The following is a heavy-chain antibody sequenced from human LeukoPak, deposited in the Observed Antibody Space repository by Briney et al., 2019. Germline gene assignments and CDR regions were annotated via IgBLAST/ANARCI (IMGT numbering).Heavy chain of an antibody. Sequence: PGGSLRLSCAASGFTFSSYAMSWVRQAPGKGLEWVSAISGSGGSTYYADFVKGRFTISRDNSKNTLYLQMNSLRAEDTAVYYCAKDRDYGSGIFDYWGQGTLVTVSS. J-gene: IGHJ4*02. D-gene: IGHD3-10*01. CDR3: AKDRDYGSGIFDY. V-gene: IGHV3-23*01. CDR2: ISGSGGST. CDR1: GFTFSSYA.